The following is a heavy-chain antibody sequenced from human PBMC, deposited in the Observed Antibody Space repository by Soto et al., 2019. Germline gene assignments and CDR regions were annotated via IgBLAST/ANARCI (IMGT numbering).Heavy chain of an antibody. CDR2: MSTYTGDT. CDR3: ARDPGGATGFDP. CDR1: GYSFTVYG. V-gene: IGHV1-18*01. J-gene: IGHJ5*02. Sequence: QVQLVQSGAEVKKPGASVKVSCKTFGYSFTVYGISWVRQAPGQGLEWMGWMSTYTGDTNYARKFRGRVTMTTDISTSTASMELRSLTSDDTAVYCCARDPGGATGFDPWGQGTQVIVST. D-gene: IGHD1-1*01.